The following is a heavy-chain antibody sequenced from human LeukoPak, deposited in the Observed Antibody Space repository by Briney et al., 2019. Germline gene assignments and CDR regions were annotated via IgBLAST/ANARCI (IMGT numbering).Heavy chain of an antibody. CDR3: ARHPITRYYDSSGDSAAGPDY. J-gene: IGHJ4*02. CDR2: INPGDSDT. CDR1: GYSFTSYW. Sequence: RGESLKISCKGSGYSFTSYWIGWVRQMPGKGLEWMGIINPGDSDTRYSPSFQGQVTISADKSIYTAYLQWSSLKASDTAMYYCARHPITRYYDSSGDSAAGPDYWGQGTLVTVSS. D-gene: IGHD3-22*01. V-gene: IGHV5-51*01.